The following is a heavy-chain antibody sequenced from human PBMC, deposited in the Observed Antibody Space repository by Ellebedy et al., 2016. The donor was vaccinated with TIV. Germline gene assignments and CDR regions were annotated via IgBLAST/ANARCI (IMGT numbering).Heavy chain of an antibody. CDR2: IGHDGSNK. CDR1: GRTFTTHN. J-gene: IGHJ3*01. V-gene: IGHV3-33*01. CDR3: ARVGWDLVAASYV. Sequence: PGGSLRLSGTASGRTFTTHNLHWVRHAPGKGLEWVAVIGHDGSNKYYAASLEGRFTISRDNSKNKLYLQMNSLRPDDTAVYYCARVGWDLVAASYVWGHGTMVTVSS. D-gene: IGHD1-26*01.